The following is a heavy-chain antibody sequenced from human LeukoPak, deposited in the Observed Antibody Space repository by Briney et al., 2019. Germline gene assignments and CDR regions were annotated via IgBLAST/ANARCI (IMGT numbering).Heavy chain of an antibody. CDR2: INPNSGGT. Sequence: ASVKVCCKASGYTFTGYYMHWARQAPGQGLEWMGWINPNSGGTNYAQKFQGRVTMTRDTSISTAYMELSRLRSDDTAVYYCARDYGSGSYYTVGYWGQGTLVTVSS. V-gene: IGHV1-2*02. CDR1: GYTFTGYY. CDR3: ARDYGSGSYYTVGY. D-gene: IGHD3-10*01. J-gene: IGHJ4*02.